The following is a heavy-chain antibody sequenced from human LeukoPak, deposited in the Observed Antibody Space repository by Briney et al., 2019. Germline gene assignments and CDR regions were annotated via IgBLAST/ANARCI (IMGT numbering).Heavy chain of an antibody. Sequence: GASVKVSCKASGYTFTGYYMHWVRQAPGQGLEWMGWINPNSGGTNYAQKFQGRVTMTRDTSISTAYMELSRLRSDDTAVYYCARDKSLSSGWYDYWGQGTLVTVSS. V-gene: IGHV1-2*02. CDR1: GYTFTGYY. J-gene: IGHJ4*02. D-gene: IGHD6-19*01. CDR3: ARDKSLSSGWYDY. CDR2: INPNSGGT.